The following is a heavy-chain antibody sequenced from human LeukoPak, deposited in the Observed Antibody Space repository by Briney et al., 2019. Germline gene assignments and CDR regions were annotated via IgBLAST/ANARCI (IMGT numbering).Heavy chain of an antibody. CDR3: ARFYLGADAFDI. Sequence: SETLSLTYALYGGSFSVYYWRWIRQPPGKGLECIGEINHIGSTSYHPSLKSRVTITIDTSKNQFSLKLSSVTAADTAVYYCARFYLGADAFDIWGQGTLVTVSS. CDR1: GGSFSVYY. CDR2: INHIGST. D-gene: IGHD3-10*01. V-gene: IGHV4-34*01. J-gene: IGHJ3*02.